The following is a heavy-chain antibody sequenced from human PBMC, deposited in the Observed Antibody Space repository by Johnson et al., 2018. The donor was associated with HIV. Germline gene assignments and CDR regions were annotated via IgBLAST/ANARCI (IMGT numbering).Heavy chain of an antibody. J-gene: IGHJ3*02. CDR3: ARTNGYDGSGRGSLFYFDI. CDR1: GFTFSSYA. CDR2: ISYDGSNK. Sequence: QEKLVESGGGVVQPGRSLRLSCAASGFTFSSYAMHWVRQAPGKGLEWVAVISYDGSNKYYADSVKGRFTISRDNAKNSLYLQMNGLRAEDTAVYYCARTNGYDGSGRGSLFYFDIWGQGTMVTVSS. V-gene: IGHV3-30*04. D-gene: IGHD3-10*01.